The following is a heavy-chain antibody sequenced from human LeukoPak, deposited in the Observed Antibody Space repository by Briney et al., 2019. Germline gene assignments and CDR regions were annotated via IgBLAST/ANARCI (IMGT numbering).Heavy chain of an antibody. CDR2: IYYSGDT. V-gene: IGHV4-31*02. Sequence: SETLSLTCTVSGGSISSGDYYWSWIRQHPGKGLEWIGYIYYSGDTYYNPSLKSRVTISMDTSGNQFSLKLSSVTAADTAVYYCARAPGHTNSWYYFDYWGQGTLVSVSS. CDR1: GGSISSGDYY. J-gene: IGHJ4*02. D-gene: IGHD2-2*01. CDR3: ARAPGHTNSWYYFDY.